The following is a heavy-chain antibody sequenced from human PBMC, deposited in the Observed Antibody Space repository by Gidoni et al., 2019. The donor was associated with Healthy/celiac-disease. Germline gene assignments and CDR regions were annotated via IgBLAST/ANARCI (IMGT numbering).Heavy chain of an antibody. V-gene: IGHV4-34*01. CDR2: INHSGST. CDR1: GGSFSGYY. Sequence: QVQLQQWGAGLLKPSETLSLTCAVYGGSFSGYYWSWIRQPPGKGLEWIGEINHSGSTNYNPSLKSRVTISVDTSKNQFSLKLSSVTAADTAVYYCARAFRTVTLLYSYFDYWGQGTLVTVSS. CDR3: ARAFRTVTLLYSYFDY. J-gene: IGHJ4*02. D-gene: IGHD4-17*01.